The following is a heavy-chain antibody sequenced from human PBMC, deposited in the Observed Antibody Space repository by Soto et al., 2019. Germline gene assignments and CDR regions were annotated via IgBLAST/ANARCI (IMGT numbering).Heavy chain of an antibody. J-gene: IGHJ6*03. V-gene: IGHV1-46*03. D-gene: IGHD2-15*01. CDR1: GYTFTSYY. Sequence: QVQLVQSGAEVKKPGASVKVSCKASGYTFTSYYMHWVRQAPGQGLEWMGIINPSGGSTSYAQKFRGRVTMTRDTSTSTVYMELSSLRSEDTAVYYCARETDIVVVVAATRFSNYMDVWGKGTTVTVSS. CDR2: INPSGGST. CDR3: ARETDIVVVVAATRFSNYMDV.